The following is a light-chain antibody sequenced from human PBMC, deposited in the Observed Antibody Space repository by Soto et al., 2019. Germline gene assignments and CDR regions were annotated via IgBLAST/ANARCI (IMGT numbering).Light chain of an antibody. Sequence: DIVMAQSPDSLAVSLGERATINCKSSQSLLYSSDKKNYLAWYQHKPGQTPKLLIYWASTRDFGVPDRFSGSGSGTDFTLTISSLQAEDVAVYYCQQHYITPRTFGQGTKVEIK. V-gene: IGKV4-1*01. CDR3: QQHYITPRT. CDR2: WAS. CDR1: QSLLYSSDKKNY. J-gene: IGKJ1*01.